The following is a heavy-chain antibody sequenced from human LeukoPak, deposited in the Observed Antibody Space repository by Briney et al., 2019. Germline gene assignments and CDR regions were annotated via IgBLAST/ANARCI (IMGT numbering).Heavy chain of an antibody. D-gene: IGHD3-10*01. V-gene: IGHV3-48*01. Sequence: PGGSLRLSCAASGFTFSSYTMSWVRQAPGKGLEWVSYITSTSSGIFYADSVKGRFTISRDNSKNTLYLQMNSLRAEDTAVYYCARRKGGSAFDYWGQGTLVTVSS. CDR2: ITSTSSGI. CDR1: GFTFSSYT. CDR3: ARRKGGSAFDY. J-gene: IGHJ4*02.